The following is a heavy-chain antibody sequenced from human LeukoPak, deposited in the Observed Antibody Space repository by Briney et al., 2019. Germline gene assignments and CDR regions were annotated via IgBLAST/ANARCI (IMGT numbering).Heavy chain of an antibody. CDR1: GYSISSGYY. V-gene: IGHV4-61*01. D-gene: IGHD1-1*01. J-gene: IGHJ6*03. CDR2: IYYSGST. CDR3: ARAVQLERPPPRIDYYYMDV. Sequence: VTLSLTCTVSGYSISSGYYWGWIRQPPGTGLEWIGYIYYSGSTNYNPSPKSRDTIPVDTSKNQFSLKLSSVTAADRAVYYCARAVQLERPPPRIDYYYMDVWGKGTTVTVSS.